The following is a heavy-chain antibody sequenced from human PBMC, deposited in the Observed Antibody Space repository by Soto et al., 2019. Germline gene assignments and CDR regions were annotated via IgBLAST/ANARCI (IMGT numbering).Heavy chain of an antibody. CDR1: GGSISSGDYY. CDR2: IYYSGST. Sequence: LSLTCTVSGGSISSGDYYWSWIRQPPGKGLEWIGYIYYSGSTYYNPSLKSRVTISVDTSKNQFSLKLSSVTAADTAVYYCATQEVGGSYVYTFDPWGQGTLVTVAS. CDR3: ATQEVGGSYVYTFDP. J-gene: IGHJ5*02. D-gene: IGHD1-26*01. V-gene: IGHV4-30-4*01.